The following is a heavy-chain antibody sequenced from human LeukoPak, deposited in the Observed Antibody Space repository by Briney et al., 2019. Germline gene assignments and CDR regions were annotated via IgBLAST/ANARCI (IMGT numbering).Heavy chain of an antibody. D-gene: IGHD3-10*01. CDR1: GGSISSGDYY. CDR2: IYYSGST. CDR3: ARGSSGSGSYLHSIDY. J-gene: IGHJ4*02. V-gene: IGHV4-30-4*01. Sequence: SETLSLTCTVSGGSISSGDYYWSWIRQPPGKGLEWIGYIYYSGSTYYNPSLKSRVTISVDTSKNQFSLKLSSVTAADTAVYYCARGSSGSGSYLHSIDYWGQGTLVTVSS.